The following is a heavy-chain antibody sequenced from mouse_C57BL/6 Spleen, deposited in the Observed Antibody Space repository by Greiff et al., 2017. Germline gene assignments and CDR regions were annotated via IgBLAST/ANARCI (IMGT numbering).Heavy chain of an antibody. CDR3: AREAMITSFFDY. CDR2: IIPSNGGT. Sequence: QVQLQQPGTELVKPGASVKLSCKASGYTFTSYWMPWVKQRPGQGLEWIGNIIPSNGGTNYNEKFKSKATLTVDKSSSTAYMQLSSLTSEDSAVYYCAREAMITSFFDYWGQGTTLTVSS. J-gene: IGHJ2*01. CDR1: GYTFTSYW. D-gene: IGHD2-4*01. V-gene: IGHV1-53*01.